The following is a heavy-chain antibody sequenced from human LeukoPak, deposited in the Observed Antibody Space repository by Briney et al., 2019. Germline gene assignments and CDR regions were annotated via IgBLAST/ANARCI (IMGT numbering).Heavy chain of an antibody. V-gene: IGHV3-66*02. CDR2: IYSGGST. D-gene: IGHD1-26*01. CDR1: GFTFSSYS. J-gene: IGHJ4*02. Sequence: GGSLRLSCAASGFTFSSYSMNWVRQAPGKGLEWVSVIYSGGSTYYADSVKGRFTISRGNSKNTLYLQMNSLRAEDTAVYYCARDLGSWYFDYWGQGTLVTVSS. CDR3: ARDLGSWYFDY.